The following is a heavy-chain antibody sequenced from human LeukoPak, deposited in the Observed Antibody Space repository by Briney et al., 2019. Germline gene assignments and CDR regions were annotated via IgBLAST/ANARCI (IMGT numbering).Heavy chain of an antibody. Sequence: SETLSLTCAVYGGSFSGYYWSWIRQPPGKGLEWIGEINHSGSTNYNPSLKSRVTISVDTSKNQFSLKLSSVTAADTAVYYCARRVGRITMVRVLNWFDPWGQGTLVTVSS. CDR1: GGSFSGYY. V-gene: IGHV4-34*01. CDR2: INHSGST. CDR3: ARRVGRITMVRVLNWFDP. D-gene: IGHD3-10*01. J-gene: IGHJ5*02.